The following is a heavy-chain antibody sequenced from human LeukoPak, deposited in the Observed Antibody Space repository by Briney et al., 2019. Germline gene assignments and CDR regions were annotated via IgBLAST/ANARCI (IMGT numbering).Heavy chain of an antibody. D-gene: IGHD2/OR15-2a*01. J-gene: IGHJ4*02. Sequence: GGSLRLSCAASGNYWMHWVRQVTGKGLVWVSHINSDGSWTSYADSVKGRFTISKDNAKSTVYLQMNSLRAEDTAVYYCVSFYETYWGRGTLVTVSS. CDR3: VSFYETY. CDR1: GNYW. CDR2: INSDGSWT. V-gene: IGHV3-74*01.